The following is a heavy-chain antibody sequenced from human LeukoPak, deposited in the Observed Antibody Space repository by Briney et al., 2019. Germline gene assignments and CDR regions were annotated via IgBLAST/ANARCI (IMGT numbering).Heavy chain of an antibody. CDR1: GFTFSDHW. V-gene: IGHV3-7*01. Sequence: GGSLRLSCAASGFTFSDHWMSWVRQAPGKGLEWVANINQDGTETYNADSVRGRFTIPRDNAKKSLNLQMNSLRVEDTAVYFCARVAYEFSSGYYFDYWGQGTLVTVSS. J-gene: IGHJ4*02. CDR3: ARVAYEFSSGYYFDY. D-gene: IGHD3-3*01. CDR2: INQDGTET.